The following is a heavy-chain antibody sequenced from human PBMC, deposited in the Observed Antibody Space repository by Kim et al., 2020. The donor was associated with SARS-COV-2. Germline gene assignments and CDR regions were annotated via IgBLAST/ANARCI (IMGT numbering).Heavy chain of an antibody. D-gene: IGHD3-10*01. Sequence: YNPSIKRRVTISVDTSKNQFSLKRSSVTAADTAVYYCATLLVWFGESSDYWGQGTLVTVSS. J-gene: IGHJ4*02. V-gene: IGHV4-39*01. CDR3: ATLLVWFGESSDY.